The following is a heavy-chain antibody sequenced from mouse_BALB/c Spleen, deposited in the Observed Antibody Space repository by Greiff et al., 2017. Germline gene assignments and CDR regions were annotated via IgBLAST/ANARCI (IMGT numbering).Heavy chain of an antibody. CDR1: GFTFSSYT. CDR2: ISNGGGST. Sequence: EVNVVESGGGLVQPGGSLKLSCAASGFTFSSYTMSWVRQTPEKRLEWVAYISNGGGSTYYPDTVKGRFTISRDNAKNTLYLQMSSLRSEDTAMYVCARDYYGSSNYFDYWGQGTTLTVSS. CDR3: ARDYYGSSNYFDY. J-gene: IGHJ2*01. V-gene: IGHV5-12-2*01. D-gene: IGHD1-1*01.